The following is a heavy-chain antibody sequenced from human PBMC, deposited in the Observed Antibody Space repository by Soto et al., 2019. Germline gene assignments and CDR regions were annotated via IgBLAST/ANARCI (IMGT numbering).Heavy chain of an antibody. CDR1: GGTFSSYT. CDR2: IIPILGIA. D-gene: IGHD2-2*01. J-gene: IGHJ6*02. V-gene: IGHV1-69*04. Sequence: SVKVSCKASGGTFSSYTISWVRQAPGQGLEWMGRIIPILGIANYAQKFQGRVTITADKSTSTAYMELSSLRSEDTAVYYCARDRCSSTSCYGYYYYGMDVWGQGTTVTVSS. CDR3: ARDRCSSTSCYGYYYYGMDV.